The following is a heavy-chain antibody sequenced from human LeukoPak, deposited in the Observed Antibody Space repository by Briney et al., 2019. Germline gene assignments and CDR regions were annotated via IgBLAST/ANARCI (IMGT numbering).Heavy chain of an antibody. V-gene: IGHV4-38-2*02. CDR1: GFFSTAYY. D-gene: IGHD3-22*01. CDR3: ARVVGGYYLFDY. CDR2: IRHDGHT. J-gene: IGHJ4*02. Sequence: SETLSLTCTVSGFFSTAYYWGWIRQPPGKGLEWIASIRHDGHTYYNPSLRSQVTISVDMSKNQFSLKLSSVTAADTAVYYCARVVGGYYLFDYWGQGTLVTVSS.